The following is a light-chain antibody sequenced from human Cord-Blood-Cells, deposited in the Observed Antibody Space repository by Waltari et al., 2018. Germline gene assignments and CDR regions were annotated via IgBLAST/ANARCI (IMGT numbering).Light chain of an antibody. CDR2: DAA. J-gene: IGKJ4*01. V-gene: IGKV1-33*01. Sequence: DIQMTQSPSFLSASVGDRVTITCQASQDISNYLNEYPQKPGKAPKLLIYDAAKLDTGVPSRFRGSGSVTDFTFSIRSLQPESIARYYCQQYDNLPPALTFSGGTKVDIK. CDR3: QQYDNLPPALT. CDR1: QDISNY.